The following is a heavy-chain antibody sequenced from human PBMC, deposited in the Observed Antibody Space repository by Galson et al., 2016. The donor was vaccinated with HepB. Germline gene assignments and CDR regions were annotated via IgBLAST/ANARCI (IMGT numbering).Heavy chain of an antibody. V-gene: IGHV3-30*18. J-gene: IGHJ6*02. D-gene: IGHD6-6*01. CDR3: AKVRQLAYSYGMDV. Sequence: SLRLSCAASGFTFSSYGMHWVRQAPGKGLEWVAVISYDGSNKYYADSVKSRFTISRDNSKNTLYLQMNSLRAEDTAVYYCAKVRQLAYSYGMDVWGQGTTVTVSS. CDR1: GFTFSSYG. CDR2: ISYDGSNK.